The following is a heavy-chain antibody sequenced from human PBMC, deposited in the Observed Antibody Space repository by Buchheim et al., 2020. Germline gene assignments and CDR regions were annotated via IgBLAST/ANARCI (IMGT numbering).Heavy chain of an antibody. CDR1: GFTFSSYA. CDR2: ISGSGGST. J-gene: IGHJ5*02. Sequence: EVQLLESGGGLVQPGGSLRLSCAASGFTFSSYAMSWVRQAPGKGLEWVSAISGSGGSTYYADSVKGRFTISRDNSKNTLYLQMNSLRAEDTAVYYCARDAKESGFGELSNNWFDPWGQGTL. V-gene: IGHV3-23*01. D-gene: IGHD3-10*01. CDR3: ARDAKESGFGELSNNWFDP.